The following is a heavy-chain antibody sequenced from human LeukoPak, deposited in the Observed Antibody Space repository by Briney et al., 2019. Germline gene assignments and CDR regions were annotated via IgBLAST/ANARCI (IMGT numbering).Heavy chain of an antibody. Sequence: GASVKVSCKASGYTFTGYYMHWVRQAPGQGLEWMGWINPNSGGTNYAQKFQGRVTMTRDTSTSTVYMELSSLRSEDTAVYYCARENTATYDYWGQGTLVTVSS. J-gene: IGHJ4*02. CDR2: INPNSGGT. V-gene: IGHV1-2*02. D-gene: IGHD5-18*01. CDR1: GYTFTGYY. CDR3: ARENTATYDY.